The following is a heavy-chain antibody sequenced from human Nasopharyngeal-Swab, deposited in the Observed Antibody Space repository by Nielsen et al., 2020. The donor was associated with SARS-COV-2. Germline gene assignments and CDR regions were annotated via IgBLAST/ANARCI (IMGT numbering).Heavy chain of an antibody. J-gene: IGHJ6*02. V-gene: IGHV1-8*01. CDR3: ARGELELYYYYGMDV. CDR1: GYTFTSYD. Sequence: ASVKVSCKASGYTFTSYDINWVRQATGQVIEWMGWMNPNSGNTGYAQKFQVRVTMTRNTSISTAYMELSSLRSEDTAVYYCARGELELYYYYGMDVWGQGTTVTVSS. D-gene: IGHD1-7*01. CDR2: MNPNSGNT.